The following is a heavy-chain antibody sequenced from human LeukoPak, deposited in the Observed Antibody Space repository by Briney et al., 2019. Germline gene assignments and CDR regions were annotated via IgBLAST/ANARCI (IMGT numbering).Heavy chain of an antibody. CDR3: TTDRTDY. V-gene: IGHV3-15*01. CDR1: GFSFSSYA. J-gene: IGHJ4*02. CDR2: IKSKTDGGTT. Sequence: GGSLRLSCAASGFSFSSYAVSWVRQAPGKGLEWVGRIKSKTDGGTTDYAAPVKGRVTISRDDSKDTLYLQMNSLKTEDTAVYYCTTDRTDYWGQGTLVTVSS.